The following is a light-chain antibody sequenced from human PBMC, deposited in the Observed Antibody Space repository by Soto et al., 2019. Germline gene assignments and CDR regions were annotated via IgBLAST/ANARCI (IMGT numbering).Light chain of an antibody. Sequence: QSALTQPPSASGSPGQSVTISCTGTSSDVGGYNYVSWYQHHPGKAPKLIIYEVYKRPSGVPDRFSGSKSGNTAALTVSGIQAVDEADYYCSSYVGTNSYVFGTGTKLTVL. CDR2: EVY. V-gene: IGLV2-8*01. J-gene: IGLJ1*01. CDR1: SSDVGGYNY. CDR3: SSYVGTNSYV.